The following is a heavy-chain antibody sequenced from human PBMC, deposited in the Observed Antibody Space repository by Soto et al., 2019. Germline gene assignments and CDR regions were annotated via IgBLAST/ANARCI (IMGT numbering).Heavy chain of an antibody. CDR3: ARDPPPPDY. V-gene: IGHV1-18*01. Sequence: QVQLVKYGAEVKKPGASVKVSCKASGYTFASYAISWIRQAPGQVLEWMGCISAYNGNTNYAQKIQGRVTMTTGTSTMTAYMELRSLRSDDTAVYYCARDPPPPDYWGQGTLVTVSS. J-gene: IGHJ4*02. CDR2: ISAYNGNT. CDR1: GYTFASYA.